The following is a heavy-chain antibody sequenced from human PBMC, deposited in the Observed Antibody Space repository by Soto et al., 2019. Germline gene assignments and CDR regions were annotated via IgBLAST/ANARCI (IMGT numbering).Heavy chain of an antibody. Sequence: PSETLSLTCTVSGGSISSGGYYWSWIRQHPGKGLEWIGYIYYSGSTNYNPSLKSRVTISVGTSKNQFSLKLSSVTAADTAVYYCARDLWGYYFDYWGQGTLVTVSS. CDR2: IYYSGST. J-gene: IGHJ4*02. D-gene: IGHD3-16*01. V-gene: IGHV4-31*03. CDR3: ARDLWGYYFDY. CDR1: GGSISSGGYY.